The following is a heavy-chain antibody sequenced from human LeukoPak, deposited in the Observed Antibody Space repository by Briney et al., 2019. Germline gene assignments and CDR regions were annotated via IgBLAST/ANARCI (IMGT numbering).Heavy chain of an antibody. CDR1: GGSISSSSYY. V-gene: IGHV4-39*07. CDR2: IYHSGST. D-gene: IGHD2-2*01. J-gene: IGHJ6*03. CDR3: ARVSPRYQLLSYYYYYYMDV. Sequence: SETLSLTCTVSGGSISSSSYYWGWIRQPPGKGLEGIGSIYHSGSTYYNPSLKSRVTISVDTSKNQFSLKLSSVTAADTAVYYCARVSPRYQLLSYYYYYYMDVWGKGTTVTVSS.